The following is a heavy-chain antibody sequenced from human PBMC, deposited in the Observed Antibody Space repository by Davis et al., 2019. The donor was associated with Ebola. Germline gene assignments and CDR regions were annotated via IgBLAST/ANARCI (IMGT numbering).Heavy chain of an antibody. CDR1: GFTFSSFG. Sequence: GESLKISCAASGFTFSSFGMNWVRQAPGKGLEWVSYISSRSSDIYYADSVKGRFTISRDNAKNSLYLQMNSLTDEDTAVYYCAIPDCSGADCYSVYIKNWGQGTLVTVSS. D-gene: IGHD2-15*01. CDR3: AIPDCSGADCYSVYIKN. V-gene: IGHV3-48*02. J-gene: IGHJ4*02. CDR2: ISSRSSDI.